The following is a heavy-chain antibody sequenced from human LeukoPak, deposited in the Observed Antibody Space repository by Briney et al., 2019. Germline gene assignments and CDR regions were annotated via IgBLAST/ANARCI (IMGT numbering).Heavy chain of an antibody. Sequence: PGGSLRLSCSASGFTFSSYAMHWVRQAPGKGLEWVAVISYDGSNKYYADSVKGRFTISRDNSKNTLYLQMNSLRAEDTAVYYCAKDTAMATQRYYYYYGMDVWGQGTTVTVSS. CDR3: AKDTAMATQRYYYYYGMDV. CDR1: GFTFSSYA. D-gene: IGHD5-18*01. CDR2: ISYDGSNK. J-gene: IGHJ6*02. V-gene: IGHV3-30*04.